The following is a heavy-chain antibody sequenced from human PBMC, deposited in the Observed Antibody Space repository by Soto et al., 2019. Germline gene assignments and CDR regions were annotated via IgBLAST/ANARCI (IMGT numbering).Heavy chain of an antibody. CDR3: ARAPSSCYGRSNGMEV. J-gene: IGHJ6*02. CDR1: GGSFSGYY. Sequence: TLSLTCAVYGGSFSGYYWSWIRQPPGKGLEWIGEINHSGSTNYNPSLKGRVTISVDTSKNQFSLKLSSVTAADTAVYYCARAPSSCYGRSNGMEVWGQGTTVTVSS. CDR2: INHSGST. D-gene: IGHD6-25*01. V-gene: IGHV4-34*01.